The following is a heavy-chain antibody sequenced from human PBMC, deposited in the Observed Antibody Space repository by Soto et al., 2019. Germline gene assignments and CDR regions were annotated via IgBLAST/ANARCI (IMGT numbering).Heavy chain of an antibody. D-gene: IGHD4-4*01. Sequence: SETLSLTCAVSGGSISSGGYSWSWIRQPPGKGLEWIGYIYHSGSTYYNPSLKSRVTISVDRSKNQFSLELSSVTAADTAVYYCARGMTTVTNNWFDPWGQGTLVTVSS. CDR1: GGSISSGGYS. CDR2: IYHSGST. V-gene: IGHV4-30-2*01. CDR3: ARGMTTVTNNWFDP. J-gene: IGHJ5*02.